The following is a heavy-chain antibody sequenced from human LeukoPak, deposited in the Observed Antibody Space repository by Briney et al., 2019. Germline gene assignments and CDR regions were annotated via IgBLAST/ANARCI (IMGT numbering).Heavy chain of an antibody. CDR2: ISWNSGSI. CDR1: GFTFDDYA. D-gene: IGHD2-21*02. CDR3: ARDLRVVTAEGDAFDI. J-gene: IGHJ3*02. V-gene: IGHV3-9*01. Sequence: GGSLRLSCAASGFTFDDYAMHWVRQGPGKGLEWVSGISWNSGSIDYADSVKGRFTISRDNAKNSLYLQMNSLRAEDTAVYYCARDLRVVTAEGDAFDIWGQGTMVTVSS.